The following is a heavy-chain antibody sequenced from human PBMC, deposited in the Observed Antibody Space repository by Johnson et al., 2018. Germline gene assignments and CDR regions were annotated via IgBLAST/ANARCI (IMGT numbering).Heavy chain of an antibody. Sequence: VQLVETGGGVVQPGRSLRLSCAGSGFTLSDYCIHWVRQAPGKGLEWVAVIPYDASHEDYAESVKGRFTISRDHSENTVSMQMGRLRHVDTAVFYCAKEHPLPLYDYWVGSSTNDYSMDVWGKGATVIVSS. CDR3: AKEHPLPLYDYWVGSSTNDYSMDV. CDR1: GFTLSDYC. CDR2: IPYDASHE. D-gene: IGHD3/OR15-3a*01. J-gene: IGHJ6*03. V-gene: IGHV3-30*18.